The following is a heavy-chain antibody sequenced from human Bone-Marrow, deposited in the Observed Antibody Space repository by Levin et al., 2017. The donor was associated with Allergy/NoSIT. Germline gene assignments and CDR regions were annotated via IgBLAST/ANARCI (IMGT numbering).Heavy chain of an antibody. J-gene: IGHJ4*02. CDR1: GYTFSTYD. D-gene: IGHD6-6*01. CDR3: VRQSSSSALIDF. Sequence: ASVKVSCKASGYTFSTYDINWVRQATGQGFEWMGWMNPNTGHRGNADKFEGRLTMSWITSINTAYMELNGQTSEDTAVYYCVRQSSSSALIDFWGQGTLVTVSS. V-gene: IGHV1-8*01. CDR2: MNPNTGHR.